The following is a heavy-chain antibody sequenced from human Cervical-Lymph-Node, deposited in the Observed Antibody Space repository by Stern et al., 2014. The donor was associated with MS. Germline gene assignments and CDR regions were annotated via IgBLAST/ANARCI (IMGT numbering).Heavy chain of an antibody. CDR2: ISSSSSYI. V-gene: IGHV3-21*01. CDR3: VREEEEGASFDC. D-gene: IGHD1-26*01. CDR1: GFIFSHYS. J-gene: IGHJ4*02. Sequence: EVQLVESGGGLVKPGGSLRLSCAASGFIFSHYSMNWVRQAPGQGLEWVSSISSSSSYIEYAESVRGRFTISRDNAKSSLFLQMDGLRDEDTALYYCVREEEEGASFDCWGQGTLVTVSS.